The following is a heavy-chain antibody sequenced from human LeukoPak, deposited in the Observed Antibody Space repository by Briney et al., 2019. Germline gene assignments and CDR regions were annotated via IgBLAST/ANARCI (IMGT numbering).Heavy chain of an antibody. V-gene: IGHV3-30*04. CDR2: ISYDGKNK. Sequence: GGSLRLSCAASGFTFNGSAMHWVRQAPGKGLEWVALISYDGKNKYYVDSVKGRLTISRDNAKNSLYLQMNSLRAEDTAVYYCARSDYGGNFWGQGTLVTVSS. J-gene: IGHJ4*02. D-gene: IGHD4-23*01. CDR3: ARSDYGGNF. CDR1: GFTFNGSA.